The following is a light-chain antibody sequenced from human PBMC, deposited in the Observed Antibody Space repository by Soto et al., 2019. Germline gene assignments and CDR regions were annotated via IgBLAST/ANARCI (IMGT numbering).Light chain of an antibody. J-gene: IGKJ1*01. CDR2: DAS. Sequence: EIVMTQSPGTLSVSPGERATLFCRASQSVRSSLAWYQQKPGQAPRLFIYDASTRATGIPARVSGSGSGTEFTLTISSLQSEDFAVYYCQQYNSWPETFGQGTKVDIK. CDR3: QQYNSWPET. CDR1: QSVRSS. V-gene: IGKV3-15*01.